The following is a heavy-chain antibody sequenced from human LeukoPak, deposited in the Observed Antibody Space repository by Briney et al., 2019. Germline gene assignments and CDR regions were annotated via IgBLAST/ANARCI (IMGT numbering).Heavy chain of an antibody. J-gene: IGHJ4*02. V-gene: IGHV4-59*01. CDR1: GGSINSYY. Sequence: SETLSLTCTVSGGSINSYYWRWSRQPPGKGLDWIGYIYYTGSTKYNPSLKSRVTISVDTSKNQFSLELSSVTAADTAGYYCARVVVHGHNDYWGQGTLVTVSS. CDR3: ARVVVHGHNDY. D-gene: IGHD5-24*01. CDR2: IYYTGST.